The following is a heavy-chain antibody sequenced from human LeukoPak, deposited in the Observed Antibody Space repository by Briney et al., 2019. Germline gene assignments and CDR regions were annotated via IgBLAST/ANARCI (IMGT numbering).Heavy chain of an antibody. D-gene: IGHD2-21*02. Sequence: AVKVSCKASGGTFSSYAISWVRQAPGQGLEWMGGIIPIFGTANYAQKFQGRVTITADESTSTAYMELSSLRSEDTAVYYCARVGVVVTANRHFDYWGQGTLVTVSS. V-gene: IGHV1-69*13. CDR1: GGTFSSYA. CDR3: ARVGVVVTANRHFDY. J-gene: IGHJ4*02. CDR2: IIPIFGTA.